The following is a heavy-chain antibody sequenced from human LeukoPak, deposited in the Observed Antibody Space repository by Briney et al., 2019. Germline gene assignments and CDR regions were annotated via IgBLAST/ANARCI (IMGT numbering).Heavy chain of an antibody. CDR3: ARDPVVPAAMRGYYYYYGMDV. CDR1: GGSISSYY. D-gene: IGHD2-2*01. V-gene: IGHV4-4*07. CDR2: IYTSGST. J-gene: IGHJ6*02. Sequence: SETLSLTCTVSGGSISSYYWSWIRQPAGKGLEWIGRIYTSGSTNYNPSLKSRVTMSVDTSKNQFSLKPSSVTAADTAVYYCARDPVVPAAMRGYYYYYGMDVWGQGTTVTVSS.